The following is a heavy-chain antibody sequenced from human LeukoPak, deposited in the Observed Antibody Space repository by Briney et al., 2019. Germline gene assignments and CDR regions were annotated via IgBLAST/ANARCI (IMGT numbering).Heavy chain of an antibody. CDR1: GYTFTGYY. J-gene: IGHJ4*02. CDR2: INPNSGGT. CDR3: ARSLRGRCSSTSCYTGMNYFDY. Sequence: ASVKVSCKASGYTFTGYYMHWVRQAPGQGLEWMGWINPNSGGTNYAQKFQGRVTMTRDTSISTAYMELSRLRSDDTAVYYCARSLRGRCSSTSCYTGMNYFDYWGQGTLVTVSS. V-gene: IGHV1-2*02. D-gene: IGHD2-2*02.